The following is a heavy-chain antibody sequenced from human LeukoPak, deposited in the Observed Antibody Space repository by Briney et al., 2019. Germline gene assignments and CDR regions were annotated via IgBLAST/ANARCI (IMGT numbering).Heavy chain of an antibody. J-gene: IGHJ3*02. CDR3: ARIFEWDTNTFDI. Sequence: PSETLSLTCTVSGGSISSGGYYWSWIRQHPGKGLEWIGYIYYSGSTYYNPSLKSRVTISVDTSKNQFSLKLSSVTAADTAVYYCARIFEWDTNTFDIWGQGTMVTVSS. CDR2: IYYSGST. D-gene: IGHD2-15*01. CDR1: GGSISSGGYY. V-gene: IGHV4-31*03.